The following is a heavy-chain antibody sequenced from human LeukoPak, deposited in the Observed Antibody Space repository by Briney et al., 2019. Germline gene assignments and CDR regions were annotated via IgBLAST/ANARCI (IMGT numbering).Heavy chain of an antibody. Sequence: SETLSLTCTVYGGSFSGYYWSWIRQPPGKGLEWIGEINHSGSTNYNTSLKSRVTISVDTSKNQFSLKLSSVTAADTAVYYCARYLVGPLVGSYYSHYMDVWGKGTTVTISS. CDR1: GGSFSGYY. CDR2: INHSGST. D-gene: IGHD2-2*01. J-gene: IGHJ6*03. V-gene: IGHV4-34*01. CDR3: ARYLVGPLVGSYYSHYMDV.